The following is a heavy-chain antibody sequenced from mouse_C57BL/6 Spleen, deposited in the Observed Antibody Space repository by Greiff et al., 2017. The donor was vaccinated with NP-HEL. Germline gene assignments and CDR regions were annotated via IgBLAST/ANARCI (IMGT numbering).Heavy chain of an antibody. CDR2: IWRGGST. CDR1: GFSLTSYG. Sequence: VKLMESGPGLVQPSQSLSITCTVSGFSLTSYGVHWVRQSPGKGLEWLGVIWRGGSTDYNAAFMSRLSITKDNSKSQVFFKMNSLQADDTAIYYCAKNEGYSAWFAYWGQGTLVTVSA. V-gene: IGHV2-5*01. J-gene: IGHJ3*01. CDR3: AKNEGYSAWFAY.